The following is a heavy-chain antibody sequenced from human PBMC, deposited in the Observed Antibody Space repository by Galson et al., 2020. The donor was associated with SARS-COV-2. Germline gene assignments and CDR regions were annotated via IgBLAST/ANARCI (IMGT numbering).Heavy chain of an antibody. V-gene: IGHV4-30-2*01. D-gene: IGHD3-10*01. J-gene: IGHJ3*02. CDR2: MYHTGHA. CDR3: ASGEDAALSDAFNI. Sequence: LRLSCVVAGGSIISSRYYWSWIRQPPGKSLEWIGYMYHTGHAYSNPSLKSRVTISVDRSKNQFSMTLRSVTAADTAMYYCASGEDAALSDAFNIWGRGTMVTVSS. CDR1: GGSIISSRYY.